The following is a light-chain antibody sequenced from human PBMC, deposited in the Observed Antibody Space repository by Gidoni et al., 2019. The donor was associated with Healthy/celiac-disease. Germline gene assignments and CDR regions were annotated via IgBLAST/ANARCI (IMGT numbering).Light chain of an antibody. CDR1: QSLLHSNGYNY. CDR2: LDS. Sequence: DIVMTQSPLSLPVTPGEPASISCRHSQSLLHSNGYNYLDWYLQKPGQSPQLLIYLDSNRASGVPDRFSDSGSGTDFTLKISRVEAEDVGVYYCMQALQTPTFGGXTKVEIK. CDR3: MQALQTPT. J-gene: IGKJ4*01. V-gene: IGKV2-28*01.